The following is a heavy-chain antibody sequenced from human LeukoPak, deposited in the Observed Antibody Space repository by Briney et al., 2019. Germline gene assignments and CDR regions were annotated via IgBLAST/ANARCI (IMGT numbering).Heavy chain of an antibody. CDR1: GYTFTGYH. D-gene: IGHD6-13*01. CDR2: INPYSGDT. V-gene: IGHV1-2*06. CDR3: AKTRRQQLVLLLFDY. J-gene: IGHJ4*02. Sequence: GASVKVSCKASGYTFTGYHIHWVRQAPGQGLEWMGRINPYSGDTNFAQKFQGRVTMTRDTSITTAYMDLSSLTPDDTAVYYCAKTRRQQLVLLLFDYWGQGTLVTVSS.